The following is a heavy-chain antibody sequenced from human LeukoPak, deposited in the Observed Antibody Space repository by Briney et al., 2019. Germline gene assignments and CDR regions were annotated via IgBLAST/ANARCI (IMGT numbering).Heavy chain of an antibody. D-gene: IGHD3-10*01. CDR1: GFTFSNYA. CDR3: ARDMYDNGWSSFDY. V-gene: IGHV3-30-3*01. Sequence: GGSLRLSCAASGFTFSNYAMHWVRQAPGKGLEWVAVTSFDGTNKYYANSVQGRFTISRDNSKNTLYLQMNSLRAEDTALYYCARDMYDNGWSSFDYWGQGTLVTVSS. J-gene: IGHJ4*02. CDR2: TSFDGTNK.